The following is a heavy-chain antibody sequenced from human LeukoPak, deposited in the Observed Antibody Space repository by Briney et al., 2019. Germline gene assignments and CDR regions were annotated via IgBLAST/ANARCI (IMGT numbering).Heavy chain of an antibody. CDR2: INPNSGGT. Sequence: ASVKVSCKASGYTFTGYFMHWVRQAPGQGLERMGRINPNSGGTNYAQNFQGRVTMTRDTSISTAYMDLSRLRSDDTAVYYCARDLGSDFDYWGQGTLVTVSS. J-gene: IGHJ4*02. CDR3: ARDLGSDFDY. CDR1: GYTFTGYF. D-gene: IGHD7-27*01. V-gene: IGHV1-2*06.